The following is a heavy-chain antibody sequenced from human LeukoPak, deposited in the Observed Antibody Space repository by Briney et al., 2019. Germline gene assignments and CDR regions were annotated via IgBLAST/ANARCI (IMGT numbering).Heavy chain of an antibody. CDR1: GYTFTSYY. J-gene: IGHJ5*02. CDR3: ARDYGGNSGWFDP. V-gene: IGHV1-46*01. D-gene: IGHD4-23*01. CDR2: INPSGGST. Sequence: ASVEVSCKASGYTFTSYYMHWVRQAPGQGLEWMGIINPSGGSTSYAQKLQGRVTLTRSTSISTAYMELRSLTSEDTAVYYCARDYGGNSGWFDPWGQGTLVTVSS.